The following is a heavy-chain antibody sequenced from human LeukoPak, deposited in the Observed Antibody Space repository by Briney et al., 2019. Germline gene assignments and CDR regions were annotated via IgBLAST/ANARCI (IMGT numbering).Heavy chain of an antibody. J-gene: IGHJ4*02. D-gene: IGHD2-15*01. CDR3: AREKNVVVVAARYFDY. CDR1: GGSISSYY. Sequence: SETLSLTCTVSGGSISSYYWSWIRQPAGKGLEWFGRIHTSGNTNYNPSLKSRVTMSVDTTENQFSLKVNSVTAADTAVYYCAREKNVVVVAARYFDYWGQGTLVTVSS. V-gene: IGHV4-4*07. CDR2: IHTSGNT.